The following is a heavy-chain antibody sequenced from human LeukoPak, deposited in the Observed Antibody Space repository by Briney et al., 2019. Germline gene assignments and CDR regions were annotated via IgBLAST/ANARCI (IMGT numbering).Heavy chain of an antibody. J-gene: IGHJ4*02. CDR2: MSGDGSST. V-gene: IGHV3-74*01. D-gene: IGHD2-2*01. CDR1: GFTFSSYW. Sequence: PGGSLRLSCAASGFTFSSYWMSWVRQVPGKGLVWVSRMSGDGSSTRNADSVKGRFTISRDNAKNTLYLQMNSLRAEDTAVYYCAREGLNCSSSSCQRATFDYWGQGTLVTVSS. CDR3: AREGLNCSSSSCQRATFDY.